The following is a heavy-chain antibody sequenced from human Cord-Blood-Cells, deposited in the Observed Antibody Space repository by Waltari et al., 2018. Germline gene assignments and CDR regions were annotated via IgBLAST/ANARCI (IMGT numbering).Heavy chain of an antibody. V-gene: IGHV3-48*03. CDR1: GFTFSSYE. J-gene: IGHJ4*02. CDR3: ARVPPPPTGYYFDY. CDR2: MRRSGSTI. Sequence: EVQLVESGGGLVQPGGSLRLSCAASGFTFSSYEMNWVRQAPGKGLEWVSYMRRSGSTIYYADSVKGRFTISRDNAKNSLYLQMNSLRAEDTAVYYCARVPPPPTGYYFDYWGQGTLVTVSS.